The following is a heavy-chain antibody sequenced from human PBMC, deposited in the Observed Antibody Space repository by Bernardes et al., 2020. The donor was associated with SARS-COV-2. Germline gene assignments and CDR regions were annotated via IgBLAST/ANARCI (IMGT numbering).Heavy chain of an antibody. Sequence: ALFLSRAASGFTFDDSAMHWVRQAPGQGLEWVSGISWNSGSIGYADSVKGRFTISRDNAKNSLYLQMNSLRAEDTALYYCAKGDSGYDYPRYDYWGQGTLVTVSS. CDR3: AKGDSGYDYPRYDY. CDR1: GFTFDDSA. J-gene: IGHJ4*02. V-gene: IGHV3-9*01. D-gene: IGHD5-12*01. CDR2: ISWNSGSI.